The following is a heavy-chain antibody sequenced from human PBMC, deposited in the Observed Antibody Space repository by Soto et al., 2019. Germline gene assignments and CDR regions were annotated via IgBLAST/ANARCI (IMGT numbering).Heavy chain of an antibody. J-gene: IGHJ6*02. Sequence: QVQLVESGGGVVQPGRSLRLSCAASGFTFSSYAMHWVRQAPGKGLEWVAVISYDGSNKYYADSVKGRFTISRDNSKNTRYRQMNSLRAEDTAVYYGARDQSAWFGAPNNHYYYYGMDVWGQGTTVTVSS. V-gene: IGHV3-30-3*01. D-gene: IGHD3-10*01. CDR3: ARDQSAWFGAPNNHYYYYGMDV. CDR2: ISYDGSNK. CDR1: GFTFSSYA.